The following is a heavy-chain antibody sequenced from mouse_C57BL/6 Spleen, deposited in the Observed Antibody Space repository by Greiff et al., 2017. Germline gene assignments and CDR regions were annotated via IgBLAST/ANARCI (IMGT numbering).Heavy chain of an antibody. Sequence: EVKLMESGGGLVQPGGSLKLSCAASGFTFSDSYMYWVRQTPEKRLEWVAYISNGGGSTYYPDTVKGRFTISRDNAKNTLYLQMSRLKSEDTAMYYCARAYYSNHGGFAYWGQGTLVTVSA. D-gene: IGHD2-5*01. V-gene: IGHV5-12*01. CDR1: GFTFSDSY. CDR2: ISNGGGST. CDR3: ARAYYSNHGGFAY. J-gene: IGHJ3*01.